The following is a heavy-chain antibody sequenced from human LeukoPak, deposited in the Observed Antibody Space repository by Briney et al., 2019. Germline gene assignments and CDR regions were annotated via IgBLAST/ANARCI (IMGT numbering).Heavy chain of an antibody. V-gene: IGHV3-21*01. D-gene: IGHD3-10*01. CDR1: GFTFSSHI. CDR3: AKDQGRYGSGSFYTH. Sequence: PGGSLRLSCAASGFTFSSHIMTWVRQAPGKGLEWVSSISGNSNFIYHADSVKGRVTVSRDNAKNSLYLQMNSLRAEDTAVYYCAKDQGRYGSGSFYTHWGQGTLVTVSS. CDR2: ISGNSNFI. J-gene: IGHJ4*02.